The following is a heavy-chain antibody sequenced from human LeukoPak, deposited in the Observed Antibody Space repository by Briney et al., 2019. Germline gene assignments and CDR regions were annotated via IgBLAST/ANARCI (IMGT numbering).Heavy chain of an antibody. CDR1: GYTFTVYY. D-gene: IGHD3-10*01. CDR3: ARVLGGSGSYWIEYYFDY. Sequence: GASVKVSCKASGYTFTVYYMHWVRQAPGQGLEWMGRINPNSGGTNYAQKFQGRVTMTRDTSISTAYMELSRLRSDDTAVYYCARVLGGSGSYWIEYYFDYWGQGTLVTVSS. J-gene: IGHJ4*02. CDR2: INPNSGGT. V-gene: IGHV1-2*06.